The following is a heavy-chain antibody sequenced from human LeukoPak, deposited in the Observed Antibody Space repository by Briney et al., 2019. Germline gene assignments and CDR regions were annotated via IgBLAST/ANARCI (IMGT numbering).Heavy chain of an antibody. CDR3: ARDNEGYGY. D-gene: IGHD5-18*01. CDR2: IYTSGST. J-gene: IGHJ4*02. V-gene: IGHV4-61*02. CDR1: GGSISSGSYY. Sequence: PSQTLSLTCTVSGGSISSGSYYWSWIRQPAGKGLEWIGRIYTSGSTNYNPSLKSRVTMSVDTSKNQFSLKLSSVTAADTAVYYCARDNEGYGYWGQGTLVTVSS.